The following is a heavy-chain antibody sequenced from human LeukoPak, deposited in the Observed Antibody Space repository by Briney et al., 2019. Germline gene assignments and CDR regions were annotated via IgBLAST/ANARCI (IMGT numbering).Heavy chain of an antibody. CDR1: GYTFTSYG. Sequence: ASVKVSCKASGYTFTSYGISWVRQAPGQGLEWMGLISAYNGNTNYAQKLQGRVTMTTDTSTSTAYMELSSLRSDDTAVYYCARDIVVVPATSNPPGYWGQGTLVTVSS. CDR3: ARDIVVVPATSNPPGY. V-gene: IGHV1-18*01. J-gene: IGHJ4*02. CDR2: ISAYNGNT. D-gene: IGHD2-2*01.